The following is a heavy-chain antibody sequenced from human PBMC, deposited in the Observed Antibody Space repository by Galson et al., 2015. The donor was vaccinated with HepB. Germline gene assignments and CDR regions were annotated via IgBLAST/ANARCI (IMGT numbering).Heavy chain of an antibody. CDR3: ARDYYGSGSYARFDP. J-gene: IGHJ5*02. CDR2: ISGSGDTV. D-gene: IGHD3-10*01. V-gene: IGHV3-11*01. Sequence: SLRLSCAASGFTFDNYAMSWVRQAPGKGLEWISYISGSGDTVHYADSVKGRFTISRDNAKNSLSLQMSSLTAEDTAVYYCARDYYGSGSYARFDPWGQGTLVTVSS. CDR1: GFTFDNYA.